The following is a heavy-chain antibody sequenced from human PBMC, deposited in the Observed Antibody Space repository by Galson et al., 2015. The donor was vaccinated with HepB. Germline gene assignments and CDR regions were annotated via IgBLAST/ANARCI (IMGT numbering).Heavy chain of an antibody. Sequence: SLRLSCAASGFTFSSYAMSWVRQAPGKGLEWVSAISGIGGSTYYADSVKGRFTISRDNSKNTLYLQMNSLRAEDTAVYYCAKSLKDVGGYYYYMDVWGKGTTVTVSS. D-gene: IGHD2-15*01. CDR3: AKSLKDVGGYYYYMDV. V-gene: IGHV3-23*01. CDR2: ISGIGGST. CDR1: GFTFSSYA. J-gene: IGHJ6*03.